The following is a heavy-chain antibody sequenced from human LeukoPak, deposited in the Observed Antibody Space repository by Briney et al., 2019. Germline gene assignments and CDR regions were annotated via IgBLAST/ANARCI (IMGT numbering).Heavy chain of an antibody. CDR1: GGSISSYY. CDR3: ARYDFWSGYYSFDP. J-gene: IGHJ5*02. Sequence: SETLSLTCTVSGGSISSYYWSWIRQLAGKGLEWIGRIYTSGSTNYNPSLKSRVTMSVDTSKNQFSLKLSSVTAADTAVYYCARYDFWSGYYSFDPWGQGTLVTVSS. CDR2: IYTSGST. D-gene: IGHD3-3*01. V-gene: IGHV4-4*07.